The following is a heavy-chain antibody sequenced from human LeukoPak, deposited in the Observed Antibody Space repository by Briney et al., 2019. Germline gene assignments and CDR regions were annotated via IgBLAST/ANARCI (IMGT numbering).Heavy chain of an antibody. Sequence: PSETLSLTCTVSGGSISSYYWGWIRQPAGKGLEWIGRIYISGSTNYNPSLKSRVTMSTDTSKNQLSLKLTSVTAADTAVYYCARDGGVVVPTAPAVFDVWGQGTMVTVSS. V-gene: IGHV4-4*07. CDR1: GGSISSYY. CDR3: ARDGGVVVPTAPAVFDV. D-gene: IGHD2-2*01. CDR2: IYISGST. J-gene: IGHJ3*01.